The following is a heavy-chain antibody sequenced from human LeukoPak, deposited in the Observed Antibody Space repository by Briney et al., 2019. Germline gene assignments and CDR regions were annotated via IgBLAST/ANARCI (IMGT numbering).Heavy chain of an antibody. CDR2: IKPDGSEK. CDR1: GFTFSRYS. J-gene: IGHJ4*02. CDR3: ARDVDSGHFDY. D-gene: IGHD5-12*01. V-gene: IGHV3-7*01. Sequence: GGSLRLSCAASGFTFSRYSMNWVRQAPGKGLEWVANIKPDGSEKYYVDSEKGRFTISRDNAKNSLYLQMNCLRAEDTAVYYCARDVDSGHFDYWGQGTLVTVSS.